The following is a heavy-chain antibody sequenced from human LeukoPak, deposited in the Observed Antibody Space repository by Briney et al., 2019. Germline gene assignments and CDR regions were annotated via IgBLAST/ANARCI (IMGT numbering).Heavy chain of an antibody. V-gene: IGHV1-69*01. D-gene: IGHD2-8*01. CDR1: GGTFSSYA. CDR2: IIPIFGTA. CDR3: ARALMVYAAHQSGAGYYYYGMDV. Sequence: SVKVSCKASGGTFSSYAISWVRQAPGQGLEWMGGIIPIFGTANYAQKFQGRVTITADESTSTAYMELSSLRSEDTAVYYCARALMVYAAHQSGAGYYYYGMDVWGQGTTVTVSS. J-gene: IGHJ6*02.